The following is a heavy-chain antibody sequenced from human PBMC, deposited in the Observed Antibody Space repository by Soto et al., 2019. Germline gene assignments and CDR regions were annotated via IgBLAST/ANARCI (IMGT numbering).Heavy chain of an antibody. J-gene: IGHJ4*02. CDR1: GDRFSNYW. Sequence: GESLKISCKGSGDRFSNYWIGWVRQMPGKGLEWMGIINPGDSDTRYSPSFQGQVTISADKSISTAYLRWSSLKASDTAMYYCASQDLYSGYFDYWGQGTLVTVSS. V-gene: IGHV5-51*01. D-gene: IGHD5-12*01. CDR2: INPGDSDT. CDR3: ASQDLYSGYFDY.